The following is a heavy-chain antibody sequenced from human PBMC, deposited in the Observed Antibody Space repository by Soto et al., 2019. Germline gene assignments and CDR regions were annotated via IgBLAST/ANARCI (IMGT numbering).Heavy chain of an antibody. D-gene: IGHD6-13*01. CDR1: GFTFSSYG. CDR2: IWYDGSNK. V-gene: IGHV3-33*01. Sequence: GGSLRLSCAASGFTFSSYGMHWVRQAPGKGLEWVAVIWYDGSNKYYADSVKGRFTISRDSSKNTLYLQMNSLRAEDTAVYYCARARIAAAGTKKYYYYGMDVWGQGTTVTVSS. J-gene: IGHJ6*02. CDR3: ARARIAAAGTKKYYYYGMDV.